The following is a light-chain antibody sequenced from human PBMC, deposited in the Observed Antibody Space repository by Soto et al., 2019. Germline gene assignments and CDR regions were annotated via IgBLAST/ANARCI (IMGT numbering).Light chain of an antibody. CDR2: GAS. CDR3: QQYGSSPFT. V-gene: IGKV3-20*01. CDR1: QSVSSNY. J-gene: IGKJ3*01. Sequence: EIVLTQSPGTLSLSPGERATLSCRASQSVSSNYLAWHQQKPGQAPRLLIYGASSRAAGIPDRFRGSGSGTDFTLTISRLEPEDCAVYYCQQYGSSPFTFGPGTKVDIK.